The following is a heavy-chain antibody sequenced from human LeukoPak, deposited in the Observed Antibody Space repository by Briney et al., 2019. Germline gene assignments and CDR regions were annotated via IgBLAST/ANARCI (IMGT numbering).Heavy chain of an antibody. CDR3: AKPIEMATRSRSDAFDI. J-gene: IGHJ3*02. Sequence: GGSLRRFCAVSGFTFSSYAMSWVRQAPGKGLEWVSAISGSGGSTYYADSVKGRFTISRDNYKTTLYLKMNSLRAEDTAVYYCAKPIEMATRSRSDAFDIWGKGTMVTVSS. CDR1: GFTFSSYA. V-gene: IGHV3-23*01. CDR2: ISGSGGST. D-gene: IGHD5-24*01.